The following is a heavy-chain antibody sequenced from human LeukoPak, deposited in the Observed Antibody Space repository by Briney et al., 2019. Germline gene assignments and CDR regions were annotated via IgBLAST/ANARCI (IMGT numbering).Heavy chain of an antibody. V-gene: IGHV3-21*01. CDR2: ISSSSSYI. J-gene: IGHJ6*03. Sequence: PGGSLRLSXAASGFTFSSYSMNWVRQAPGKGLEWVSPISSSSSYIYYADSVKGRFTISRDNAKNSLYLQMNSLRAEDTAVYYCARDRSSYSPYYYMDVWGKGTTVTVSS. CDR1: GFTFSSYS. CDR3: ARDRSSYSPYYYMDV. D-gene: IGHD4-11*01.